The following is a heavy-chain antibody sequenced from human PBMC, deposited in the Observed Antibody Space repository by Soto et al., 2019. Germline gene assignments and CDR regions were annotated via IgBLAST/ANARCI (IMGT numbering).Heavy chain of an antibody. CDR1: GFTFDDYA. V-gene: IGHV3-9*01. Sequence: PGGSLRLSCAASGFTFDDYAMHWVRQGPGKGLEWVSSISWNSGSIGYADSVKGRFTISRDNAKNSLYLQMNSLRAEDTALYFCAKDKASVISRGYGMDVWGQGTTVTVS. D-gene: IGHD2-21*01. J-gene: IGHJ6*02. CDR2: ISWNSGSI. CDR3: AKDKASVISRGYGMDV.